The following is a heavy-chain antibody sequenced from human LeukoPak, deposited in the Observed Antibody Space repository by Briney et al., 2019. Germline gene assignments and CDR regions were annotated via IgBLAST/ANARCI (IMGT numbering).Heavy chain of an antibody. CDR2: ILPLLSTK. Sequence: ASVKVSCKLSGGTFTRDAISWVGQAPGEGLEWMGRILPLLSTKNYARKFQGRVTLTADKSTGTAYMELSSLRSEDTAIYYCARGLDWNDLHLDVWGKGTTVIVSS. CDR1: GGTFTRDA. J-gene: IGHJ6*04. D-gene: IGHD1-1*01. CDR3: ARGLDWNDLHLDV. V-gene: IGHV1-69*04.